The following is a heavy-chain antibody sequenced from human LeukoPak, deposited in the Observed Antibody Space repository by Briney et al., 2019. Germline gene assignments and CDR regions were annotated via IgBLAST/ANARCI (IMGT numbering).Heavy chain of an antibody. D-gene: IGHD2-2*01. CDR2: ISVSDDST. J-gene: IGHJ4*03. CDR3: ARDRYCVSTNCPYDY. Sequence: PGGSLRLSCAASGFTSSDYTMNWVRQSPGKGLEWVAGISVSDDSTYYADSVKGRFTISRDTSKSMLYLQMNSLRAADTAVYYCARDRYCVSTNCPYDYWGQGTTVTVSS. CDR1: GFTSSDYT. V-gene: IGHV3-23*01.